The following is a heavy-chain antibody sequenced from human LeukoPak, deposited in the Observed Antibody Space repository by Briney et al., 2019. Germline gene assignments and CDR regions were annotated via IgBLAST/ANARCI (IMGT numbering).Heavy chain of an antibody. D-gene: IGHD6-25*01. V-gene: IGHV4-34*01. J-gene: IGHJ4*02. CDR2: INHSGST. CDR3: ARSPKAAALPWDY. CDR1: GGSFSGYY. Sequence: SETLSLTCAVYGGSFSGYYWSWIRQPPGKGLEWIGEINHSGSTNYNPSLKSRVTISVDTSKNQFSLKLSSVTAADTAVYYCARSPKAAALPWDYWGQGTLVTVSS.